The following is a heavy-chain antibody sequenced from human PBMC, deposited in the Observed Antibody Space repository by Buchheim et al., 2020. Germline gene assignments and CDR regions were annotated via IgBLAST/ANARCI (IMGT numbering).Heavy chain of an antibody. V-gene: IGHV3-73*02. CDR3: SRQTNSCHDF. J-gene: IGHJ1*01. D-gene: IGHD2-21*02. CDR1: GFPFSDSH. CDR2: IRNKRDHHAT. Sequence: EVQLVESGGTWVQPGGSLKLSCAASGFPFSDSHMHWVRLIPGKGLEWIAHIRNKRDHHATAYAASVKGRFTISRDDSKGTPYLQMNTLETGDTAIYYCSRQTNSCHDFWGQGIL.